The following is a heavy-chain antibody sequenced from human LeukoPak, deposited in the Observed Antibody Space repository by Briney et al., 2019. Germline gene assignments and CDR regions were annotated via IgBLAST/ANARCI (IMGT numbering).Heavy chain of an antibody. J-gene: IGHJ6*03. CDR3: AREYSSSSVYYYYMDA. D-gene: IGHD6-6*01. V-gene: IGHV4-34*01. Sequence: SETLSLTCAVYGGSFSGYYLSWIRQPPGKDLEWIGEINHSGSTNYNPSLKSRVTISVDTSKNHFSLKLSSVTAADTAVYYCAREYSSSSVYYYYMDAWGKGTTVTVSS. CDR2: INHSGST. CDR1: GGSFSGYY.